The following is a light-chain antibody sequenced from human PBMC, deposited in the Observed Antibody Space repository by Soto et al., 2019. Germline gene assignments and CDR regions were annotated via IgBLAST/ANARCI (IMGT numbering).Light chain of an antibody. CDR2: DTS. V-gene: IGKV3-20*01. CDR3: QQYGSSQFT. J-gene: IGKJ3*01. CDR1: QSVNNNY. Sequence: EIVLMQSPGTLSLYPGEGATLSCRASQSVNNNYLAWYQQRPGQAPTVLIFDTSRRATGVPDRFSGSGSGTDFDLRISRVEPDDFAVYYCQQYGSSQFTFGPGTKVNIK.